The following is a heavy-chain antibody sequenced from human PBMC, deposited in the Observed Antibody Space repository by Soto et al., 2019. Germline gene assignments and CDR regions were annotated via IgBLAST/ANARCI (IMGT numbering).Heavy chain of an antibody. J-gene: IGHJ4*02. V-gene: IGHV3-23*01. D-gene: IGHD6-19*01. Sequence: PGGSLRLSCAASGFTFSGFAMSWVRQAPGKGLEWVSVISGSGRSTYYADSVKGRLTISRDNSKNTLYLQMNSLRAEDTAVYYCAKDMYTSGYQRAIFDFWGQGSLVTVSS. CDR1: GFTFSGFA. CDR2: ISGSGRST. CDR3: AKDMYTSGYQRAIFDF.